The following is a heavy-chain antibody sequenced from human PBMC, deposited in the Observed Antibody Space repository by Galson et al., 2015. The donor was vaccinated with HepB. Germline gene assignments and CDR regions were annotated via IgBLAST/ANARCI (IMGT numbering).Heavy chain of an antibody. D-gene: IGHD1-1*01. Sequence: SLRLSCAASGFTFSSYGMHWVRQAPGKGLEWVAIIWYDGSNKYYADSVRGRFTISRDNSKNTLYLQLGSLRAEDTAVYYCAKYKNWNDGRFFDYWGQGTLVTVSS. J-gene: IGHJ4*02. CDR2: IWYDGSNK. CDR1: GFTFSSYG. CDR3: AKYKNWNDGRFFDY. V-gene: IGHV3-33*06.